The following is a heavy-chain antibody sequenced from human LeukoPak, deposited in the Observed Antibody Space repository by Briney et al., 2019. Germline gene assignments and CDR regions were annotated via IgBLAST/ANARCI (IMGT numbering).Heavy chain of an antibody. CDR1: GFTFSDFY. V-gene: IGHV3-11*04. Sequence: PGGSLRLSCAASGFTFSDFYMTWIRQAPGKGLEWVSYISSRGSATYYADSVKGRFTISRDNAKNSLSLQMNSLRAEDTAVYYCARGHEGIDLDLYYYMDVWGKGTTVTVSS. CDR2: ISSRGSAT. CDR3: ARGHEGIDLDLYYYMDV. D-gene: IGHD2-21*01. J-gene: IGHJ6*03.